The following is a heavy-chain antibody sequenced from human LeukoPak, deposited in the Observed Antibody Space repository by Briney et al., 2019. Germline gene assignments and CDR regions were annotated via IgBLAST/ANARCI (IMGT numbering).Heavy chain of an antibody. CDR3: ARDSTLWFGEGYFDY. CDR2: ISYDGSNK. Sequence: TGGSLRLSCAASGFTFSSYAMHWVRQAPGKGLEWVAVISYDGSNKYYADSAKGRFTISRDNSKNTLYLQMNSLRAEDTAVYYCARDSTLWFGEGYFDYWGQGTLVTVSS. V-gene: IGHV3-30*04. CDR1: GFTFSSYA. J-gene: IGHJ4*02. D-gene: IGHD3-10*01.